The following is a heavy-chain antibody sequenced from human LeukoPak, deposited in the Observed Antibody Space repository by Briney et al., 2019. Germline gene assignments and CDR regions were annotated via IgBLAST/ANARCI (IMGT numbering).Heavy chain of an antibody. Sequence: GGSLRLSCEASGLTFSSYAMHWVRQAPGKGLEWVVCIKQDGGETYYVDSVKGRFTFSRDNAKNSVYLQMSSLRAEDTAVYYCTRDKSAGADTGSSFYYWGQGALVTVSS. V-gene: IGHV3-7*03. CDR2: IKQDGGET. CDR1: GLTFSSYA. D-gene: IGHD3-10*01. CDR3: TRDKSAGADTGSSFYY. J-gene: IGHJ4*02.